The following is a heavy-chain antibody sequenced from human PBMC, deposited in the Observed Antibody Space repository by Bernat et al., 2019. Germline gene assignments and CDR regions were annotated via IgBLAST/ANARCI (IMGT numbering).Heavy chain of an antibody. Sequence: QVQLQESGPGLVKPSQTLSLTFTFSGGSISSGDYYWSWIRQPPGKGLEWIGYIYYSGSAYYNPSLKSRVTISIDTSKNQFSLKLNSVTSADTAVYYCVRARIQLFRFDPWGQGTLVTVSS. CDR1: GGSISSGDYY. CDR2: IYYSGSA. D-gene: IGHD5-18*01. CDR3: VRARIQLFRFDP. J-gene: IGHJ5*02. V-gene: IGHV4-30-4*01.